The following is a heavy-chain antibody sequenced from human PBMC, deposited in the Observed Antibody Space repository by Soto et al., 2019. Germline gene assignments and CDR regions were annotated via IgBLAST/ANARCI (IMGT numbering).Heavy chain of an antibody. D-gene: IGHD5-12*01. Sequence: TLSLTCAISGDSVSRKNTAWNWIRQSPSRGLEWLGRTYYTSKWYNNYAVSVKSRITINPDTSKNQFSLQLNSVTPEDTAVYYCARGNYIYDLMDVCGRGTTVTGS. CDR2: TYYTSKWYN. V-gene: IGHV6-1*01. CDR1: GDSVSRKNTA. J-gene: IGHJ6*02. CDR3: ARGNYIYDLMDV.